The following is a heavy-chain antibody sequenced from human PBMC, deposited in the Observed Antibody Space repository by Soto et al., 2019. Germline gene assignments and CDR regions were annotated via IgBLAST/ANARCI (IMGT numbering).Heavy chain of an antibody. CDR1: GFSFSDYY. CDR3: AKDRNRTSSCSFDY. D-gene: IGHD2-2*01. V-gene: IGHV3-11*06. J-gene: IGHJ4*02. Sequence: PGGTLRLFCAASGFSFSDYYYSWIHQAPGEGRECVSYISTTSDYTNYGDSVQGRFTIATDNAKNSLYLQMNSLRAEDTAVYYCAKDRNRTSSCSFDYWRQGTLVTVSS. CDR2: ISTTSDYT.